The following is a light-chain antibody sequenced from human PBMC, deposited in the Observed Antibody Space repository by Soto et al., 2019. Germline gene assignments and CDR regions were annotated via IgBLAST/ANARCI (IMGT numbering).Light chain of an antibody. Sequence: QSALTQPPSASGSPGQSVTISCTGNSNDVGHSNFISWYQQHPGKAPKLMIYEVSKRPSGVPDRFSGSKSGNTASLSVSGLQDEDEADYFCNAQADNGKHVFGTGTKLTVL. V-gene: IGLV2-8*01. J-gene: IGLJ1*01. CDR1: SNDVGHSNF. CDR2: EVS. CDR3: NAQADNGKHV.